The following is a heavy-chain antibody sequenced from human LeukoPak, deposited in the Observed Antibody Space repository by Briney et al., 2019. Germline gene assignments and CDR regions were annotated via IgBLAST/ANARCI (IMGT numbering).Heavy chain of an antibody. Sequence: GGSLRPSCAASGFTFSDYYMSWVRQAPGKGLEWVSYISSSGSTIYYADSVKGRFTISRDNAKNSLYLQMNSLRAEDTAVYYCAMGGYYGSGSYTYWGQGTLVTVSS. J-gene: IGHJ4*02. CDR1: GFTFSDYY. V-gene: IGHV3-11*01. CDR3: AMGGYYGSGSYTY. CDR2: ISSSGSTI. D-gene: IGHD3-10*01.